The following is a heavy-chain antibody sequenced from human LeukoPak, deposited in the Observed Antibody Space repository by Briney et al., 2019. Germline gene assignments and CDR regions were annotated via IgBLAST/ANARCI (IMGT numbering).Heavy chain of an antibody. CDR2: IRYDGSNK. V-gene: IGHV3-30*02. CDR1: GFTFSSYG. D-gene: IGHD3-22*01. CDR3: ARGNDIADAFDI. J-gene: IGHJ3*02. Sequence: GGSLRLSCAASGFTFSSYGMHWVRQAPGKGLEWVAFIRYDGSNKYYADSVKGRFTISRDNSKNTLYLQMNSLRAEDTAVYYCARGNDIADAFDIWGQGTMVTVSS.